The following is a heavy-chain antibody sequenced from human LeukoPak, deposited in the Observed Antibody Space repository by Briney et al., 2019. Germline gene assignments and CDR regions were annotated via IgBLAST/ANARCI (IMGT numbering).Heavy chain of an antibody. D-gene: IGHD3-10*01. CDR3: AKRSGGRSAATNSDYYYAMDV. J-gene: IGHJ6*02. Sequence: PGRSLRLSCAASGFTFGDYATHWVRQAPGKGLEWVSGITWNSRNIGYADSVKGRFTISRDNAKNFLYLQMNGLKAEDTALYYCAKRSGGRSAATNSDYYYAMDVWGQGTTVTVSS. V-gene: IGHV3-9*01. CDR2: ITWNSRNI. CDR1: GFTFGDYA.